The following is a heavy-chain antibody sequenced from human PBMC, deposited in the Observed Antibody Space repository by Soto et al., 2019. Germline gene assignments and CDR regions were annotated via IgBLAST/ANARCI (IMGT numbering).Heavy chain of an antibody. Sequence: QVQLVQSGAEVKKPGSSVKVSCKASGGTFSSYAISWVRQAPGQGLEWMGGIIPIFGTANYAQKFQGRVTITADEATSTAYMELSSLRSEDTAVYYCARAANGEAGTYYYYYGMDVWGQGTTVTVSS. J-gene: IGHJ6*02. D-gene: IGHD6-19*01. CDR1: GGTFSSYA. CDR2: IIPIFGTA. CDR3: ARAANGEAGTYYYYYGMDV. V-gene: IGHV1-69*01.